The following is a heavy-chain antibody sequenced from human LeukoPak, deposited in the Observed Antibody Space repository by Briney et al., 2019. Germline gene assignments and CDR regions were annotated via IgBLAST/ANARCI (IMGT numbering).Heavy chain of an antibody. CDR2: VSSNGGTT. CDR3: ARSRENRGYVPFDY. CDR1: GFTFSSHW. V-gene: IGHV3-74*01. Sequence: GGSLRLSCEGSGFTFSSHWLHWVRQVPGKGPVWVAHVSSNGGTTKYADSVKGRFTVSRDNTKNTLYLFMHSLRPEDTAVYFCARSRENRGYVPFDYWGRGTLVTVSS. D-gene: IGHD5-12*01. J-gene: IGHJ4*02.